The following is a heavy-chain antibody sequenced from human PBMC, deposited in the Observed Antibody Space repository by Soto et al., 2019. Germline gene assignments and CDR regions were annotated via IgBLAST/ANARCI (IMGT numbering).Heavy chain of an antibody. CDR2: IRGSGGST. J-gene: IGHJ4*02. CDR1: GFTFSSYA. V-gene: IGHV3-23*01. CDR3: AKAPTAGPTYFDY. Sequence: GGSLRLSCAASGFTFSSYAMSWVSQAPGKGREWVSAIRGSGGSTYYADSVKGRFTISRDNYKNTLYLKMNSLRADYTAVYYCAKAPTAGPTYFDYWGQGTLVTVSS. D-gene: IGHD3-16*01.